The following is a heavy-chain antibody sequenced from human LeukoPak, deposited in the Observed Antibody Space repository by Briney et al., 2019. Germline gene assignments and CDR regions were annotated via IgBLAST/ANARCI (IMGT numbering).Heavy chain of an antibody. J-gene: IGHJ4*02. V-gene: IGHV1-2*02. Sequence: ASVKVSCKASGYTLIGYYMHWLRQARGQGLEWMGWINPKTGDTKYAQKFQCRVTLTRDTTIGTAHLELSRLTADDTAVYYCARVLPTSAGTRSFDYWGQGTLVSVSS. CDR2: INPKTGDT. D-gene: IGHD6-13*01. CDR1: GYTLIGYY. CDR3: ARVLPTSAGTRSFDY.